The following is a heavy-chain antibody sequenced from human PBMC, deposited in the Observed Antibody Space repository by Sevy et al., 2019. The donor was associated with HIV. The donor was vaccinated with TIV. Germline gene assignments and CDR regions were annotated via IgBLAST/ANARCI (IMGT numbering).Heavy chain of an antibody. V-gene: IGHV3-30*04. D-gene: IGHD2-21*02. CDR3: ARLFSCGGDCYYLDY. CDR1: GFTFSDYD. J-gene: IGHJ4*02. CDR2: MTHDGNYK. Sequence: EGSLRLSCAASGFTFSDYDMHWVRQAPGKELEWVAVMTHDGNYKNHADSVKVRFTISRDNFKNTLYLQMNSLRVEDTAVYFCARLFSCGGDCYYLDYWGQGAPVTVSS.